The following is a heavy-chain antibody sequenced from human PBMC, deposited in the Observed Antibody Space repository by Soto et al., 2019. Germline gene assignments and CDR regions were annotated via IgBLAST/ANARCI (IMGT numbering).Heavy chain of an antibody. CDR2: ISGSGTST. V-gene: IGHV3-23*01. CDR1: GFTFSNFA. J-gene: IGHJ4*02. D-gene: IGHD6-19*01. Sequence: GGSLRLSCAASGFTFSNFAMSWVRQAPGKGLEWVSAISGSGTSTYDADSVKGRFSISRDNSKNTLYLQMNSLRAEDTAVYYCAKDRKSGSGWYWDYWGQGTLVTVSS. CDR3: AKDRKSGSGWYWDY.